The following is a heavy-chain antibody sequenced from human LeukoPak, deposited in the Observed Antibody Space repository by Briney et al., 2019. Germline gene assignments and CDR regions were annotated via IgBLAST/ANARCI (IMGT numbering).Heavy chain of an antibody. V-gene: IGHV1-2*02. Sequence: GASVKVSCKASGYTFTGYYMHWVRQAPGQGLGWMGWINPKSGGTNYAQKFQDRVTMTRDTSISTAYMELSRLRYDDTAVYYCARCRPYYYYMDVWGKGTTVTVS. J-gene: IGHJ6*03. CDR1: GYTFTGYY. CDR3: ARCRPYYYYMDV. CDR2: INPKSGGT.